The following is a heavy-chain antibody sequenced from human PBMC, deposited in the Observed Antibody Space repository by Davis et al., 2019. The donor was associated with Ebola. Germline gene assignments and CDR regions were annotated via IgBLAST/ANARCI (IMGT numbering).Heavy chain of an antibody. CDR1: GFSFRSYG. Sequence: GESLKISCAVSGFSFRSYGMHWVRQAPGKGLEWVAVISFDGSNKYYADSVKGRLTISRDNSKNTLYLQMNSLRAEDTAVYYCANAPYYDFWSGYSWGQGTLVTVSS. CDR2: ISFDGSNK. CDR3: ANAPYYDFWSGYS. V-gene: IGHV3-30*18. D-gene: IGHD3-3*01. J-gene: IGHJ5*02.